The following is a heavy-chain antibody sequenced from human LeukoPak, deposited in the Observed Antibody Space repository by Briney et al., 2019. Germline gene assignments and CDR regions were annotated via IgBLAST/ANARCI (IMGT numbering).Heavy chain of an antibody. CDR1: GYTFTGYY. CDR3: ARRDSSGYYTSDY. D-gene: IGHD3-22*01. J-gene: IGHJ4*02. Sequence: ASVKVSCKASGYTFTGYYMHWVRQAPGQGLEWMGWINPNSGGTNYAQRFQGRVTMTRDTSISTAYMELSRLRSDDTAVYYCARRDSSGYYTSDYWGQGTLVTVSS. V-gene: IGHV1-2*02. CDR2: INPNSGGT.